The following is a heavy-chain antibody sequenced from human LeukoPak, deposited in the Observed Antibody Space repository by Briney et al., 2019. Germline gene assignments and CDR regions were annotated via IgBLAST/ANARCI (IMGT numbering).Heavy chain of an antibody. V-gene: IGHV4-61*02. CDR2: IYTSGNT. Sequence: SETLSLXCTVSGDSISSGNYYWIWTRQPAGKGLEWIGRIYTSGNTNYNPSLKSQVTISMDTSKNQFSLNLNSVTAADTAVYYCARDRAGDSFDIWGQGTMVTVSS. CDR1: GDSISSGNYY. CDR3: ARDRAGDSFDI. J-gene: IGHJ3*02. D-gene: IGHD7-27*01.